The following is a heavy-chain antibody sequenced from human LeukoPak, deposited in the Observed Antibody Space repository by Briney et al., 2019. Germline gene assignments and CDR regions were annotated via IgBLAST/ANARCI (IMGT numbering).Heavy chain of an antibody. CDR2: IWYDGSNK. CDR3: ARVPPRYGGQGDL. V-gene: IGHV3-33*01. J-gene: IGHJ5*02. D-gene: IGHD1-26*01. CDR1: GFTFSSYG. Sequence: GGSLRLSCAASGFTFSSYGMHWVRQAPGKGLEWVAVIWYDGSNKYYADSVKGRFTISRDNSKNTLYLQMNSLRAEDTAVYYCARVPPRYGGQGDLWGQGTLVTVSS.